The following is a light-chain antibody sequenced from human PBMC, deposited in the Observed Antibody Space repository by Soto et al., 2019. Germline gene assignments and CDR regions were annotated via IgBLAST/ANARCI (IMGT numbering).Light chain of an antibody. J-gene: IGKJ2*01. V-gene: IGKV1-5*02. CDR2: DVS. CDR3: QHYNNWPPMNT. CDR1: ESISGW. Sequence: DIQMTQIPSTLPASVGDTITIICRASESISGWLAWYQQKPGKAPKLLIHDVSELRRGVPARFSGGGSGTEFILTISSLQPEDFAFYYCQHYNNWPPMNTFGQGTKLEIK.